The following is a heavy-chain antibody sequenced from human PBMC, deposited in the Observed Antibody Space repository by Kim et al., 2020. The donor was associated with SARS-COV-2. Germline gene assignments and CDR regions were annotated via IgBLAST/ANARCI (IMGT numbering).Heavy chain of an antibody. V-gene: IGHV1-69*13. CDR2: IIPIFGTA. D-gene: IGHD5-18*01. CDR3: ARYRAPYTAMDS. J-gene: IGHJ5*01. CDR1: GGTFSSYA. Sequence: SVKVSCRASGGTFSSYAISWVRQAPGQGLEWMGGIIPIFGTANYAQKFQGRVTITADESTSTAYMELSSLRSEDTAVYYCARYRAPYTAMDSWGQGTLVTVSS.